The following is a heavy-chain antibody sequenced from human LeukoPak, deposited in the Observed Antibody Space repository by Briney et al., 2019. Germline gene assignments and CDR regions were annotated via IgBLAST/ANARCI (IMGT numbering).Heavy chain of an antibody. CDR1: GFTSSDYY. D-gene: IGHD1-7*01. CDR3: ARHWNYLDWFDP. J-gene: IGHJ5*02. Sequence: GGSLRLSCAASGFTSSDYYMSWIRQAPGKGLEWVSYISSSGSTIYYADSVKGRFTISRDNAKNSLYLQMNSLRAEDTAVYYCARHWNYLDWFDPWGQGTLVTVSS. V-gene: IGHV3-11*01. CDR2: ISSSGSTI.